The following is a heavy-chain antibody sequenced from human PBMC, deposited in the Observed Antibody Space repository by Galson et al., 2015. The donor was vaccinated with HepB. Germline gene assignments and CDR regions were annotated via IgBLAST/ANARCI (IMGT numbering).Heavy chain of an antibody. V-gene: IGHV3-33*07. CDR1: GFTFSRHG. J-gene: IGHJ4*02. CDR2: IWYDGSIK. D-gene: IGHD3-10*01. CDR3: ARDFGFGLDY. Sequence: SLRLSCAASGFTFSRHGMNWVRQAPGKGLEWVAMIWYDGSIKYYKDSVRGRVTVSRDNSRNTVYLQMSGLRAEDTAVYYCARDFGFGLDYWGQGTLVTVSS.